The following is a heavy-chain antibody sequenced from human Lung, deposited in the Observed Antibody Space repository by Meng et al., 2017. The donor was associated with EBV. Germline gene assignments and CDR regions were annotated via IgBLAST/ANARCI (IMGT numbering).Heavy chain of an antibody. CDR3: AKEGPAPPDYFDS. Sequence: EVQLVEWGGGLVQPGGSLRLSCGASGFTFSYFAMSWIRQAPGKGLEWVSAIGVSGVTYYADAVRGRFTISRDNSKNTVYLQVNSLRAEDTAAYYCAKEGPAPPDYFDSWGQGTLVTVSS. CDR2: IGVSGVT. CDR1: GFTFSYFA. J-gene: IGHJ4*02. V-gene: IGHV3-23*04.